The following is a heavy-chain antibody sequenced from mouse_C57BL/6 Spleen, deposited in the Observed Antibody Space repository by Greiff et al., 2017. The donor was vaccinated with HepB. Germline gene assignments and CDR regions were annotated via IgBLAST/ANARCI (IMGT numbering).Heavy chain of an antibody. V-gene: IGHV5-9-1*02. CDR3: TREGLWLRHAMDY. J-gene: IGHJ4*01. CDR2: ISSGGDYI. D-gene: IGHD2-2*01. CDR1: GFTFSSYA. Sequence: EVQLQESGEGLVKPGGSLKLSCAASGFTFSSYAMSWVRQTPEKRLEWVAYISSGGDYIYYADTVKGRFTISRDNARNTLYLQMSSLKSEDTAMYYCTREGLWLRHAMDYWGQGTSVTVSS.